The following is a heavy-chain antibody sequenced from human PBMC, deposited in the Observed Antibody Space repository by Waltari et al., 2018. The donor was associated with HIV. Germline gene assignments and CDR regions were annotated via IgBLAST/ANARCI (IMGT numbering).Heavy chain of an antibody. J-gene: IGHJ4*02. D-gene: IGHD6-6*01. CDR1: GFTFKNYG. V-gene: IGHV3-33*01. Sequence: QVQLVESGGGVVQPGRSLRLSCAASGFTFKNYGMHWVRQGPGKGLEWWSVIWYGRSNKCYADSMKGRFTISRDNSKDRLCLQMNSLRAEDTAVYYCARDRGGSSSLVLDSWGQGTLVTVSS. CDR3: ARDRGGSSSLVLDS. CDR2: IWYGRSNK.